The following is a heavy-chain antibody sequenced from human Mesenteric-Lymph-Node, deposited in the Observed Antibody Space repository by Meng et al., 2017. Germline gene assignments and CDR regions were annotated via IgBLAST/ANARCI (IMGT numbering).Heavy chain of an antibody. CDR3: ARAFVTTKAFDI. J-gene: IGHJ3*02. D-gene: IGHD4-11*01. V-gene: IGHV4-39*07. CDR1: GGSISSSSYY. CDR2: IYYSGST. Sequence: GSLRLSCTVSGGSISSSSYYWGWIRQPPGKGLEWIGSIYYSGSTYYNPSLKSRVTISVDTSKNQFSLKLSSVTAADTAVYYCARAFVTTKAFDIWGQGTMVTVSS.